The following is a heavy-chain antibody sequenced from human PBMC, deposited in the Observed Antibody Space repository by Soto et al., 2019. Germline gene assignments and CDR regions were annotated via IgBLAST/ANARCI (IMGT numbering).Heavy chain of an antibody. J-gene: IGHJ5*02. Sequence: EVQLVESGGGLVQPGGSLRLSCAASGFTFSSYWMSWVRQAPGKGLEWVANIKQDGSEKYYVDSVKGRFTISRDNAKNSLYLQMNSLRAEDTAVYYCARDRALLWFGELLNWFDPWGQGTLVTVSS. V-gene: IGHV3-7*05. CDR1: GFTFSSYW. CDR3: ARDRALLWFGELLNWFDP. D-gene: IGHD3-10*01. CDR2: IKQDGSEK.